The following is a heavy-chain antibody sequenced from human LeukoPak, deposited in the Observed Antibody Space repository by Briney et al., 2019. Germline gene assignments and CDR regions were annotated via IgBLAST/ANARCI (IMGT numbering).Heavy chain of an antibody. CDR3: AGHDGGSYYFDY. D-gene: IGHD1-26*01. J-gene: IGHJ4*02. CDR2: IYYSGST. V-gene: IGHV4-59*08. CDR1: GGSFSGYY. Sequence: SETLSLTCAVYGGSFSGYYWSWIRQPPGKGLEWIGYIYYSGSTNYNPSLKSRVTISVDTSKNQFSLKLSSVTAADTAVYYCAGHDGGSYYFDYWGQGTLVTVSS.